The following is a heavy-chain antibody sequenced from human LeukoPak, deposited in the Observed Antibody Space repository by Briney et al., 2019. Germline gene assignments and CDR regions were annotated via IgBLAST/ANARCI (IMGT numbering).Heavy chain of an antibody. CDR3: ARVGDYYDSSGYYYGGFDY. Sequence: SETLSLTCTVSGGSISSYYWSWIRQPPAQGLDWIGYIYYSGSTNYNPSLKSRVTISVDTSKNQFSLKLSSVTAADTAVYYCARVGDYYDSSGYYYGGFDYWGQGTLVTVSS. J-gene: IGHJ4*02. V-gene: IGHV4-59*01. D-gene: IGHD3-22*01. CDR1: GGSISSYY. CDR2: IYYSGST.